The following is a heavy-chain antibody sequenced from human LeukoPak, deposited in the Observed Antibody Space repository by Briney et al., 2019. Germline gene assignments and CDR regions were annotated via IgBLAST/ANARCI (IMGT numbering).Heavy chain of an antibody. Sequence: SETLSLTCTVSGGSISSYYWSWIRQPPGKGLEWIGYIYYSGSTNYNPSLKSRVTISVDTSKNQFSLKLSSVTAADTAVYYCARQGRGDYGSGSYYGYNWFDPWGQGTLVTVSS. CDR2: IYYSGST. V-gene: IGHV4-59*08. CDR3: ARQGRGDYGSGSYYGYNWFDP. D-gene: IGHD3-10*01. CDR1: GGSISSYY. J-gene: IGHJ5*02.